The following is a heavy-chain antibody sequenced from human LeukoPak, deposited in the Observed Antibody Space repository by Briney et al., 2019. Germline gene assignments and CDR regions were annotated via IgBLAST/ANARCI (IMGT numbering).Heavy chain of an antibody. V-gene: IGHV1-69*13. CDR2: IIPLFCTA. CDR1: GGTFSSYA. J-gene: IGHJ4*02. CDR3: ARRATIRGVIEFDY. Sequence: SVKFSCKASGGTFSSYAISCVRQAPGQALEWMGGIIPLFCTANYAQNSPGRVTITADESTTTTYLELSSLRSVDTAVYYCARRATIRGVIEFDYWGQGTLVTVSS. D-gene: IGHD5-12*01.